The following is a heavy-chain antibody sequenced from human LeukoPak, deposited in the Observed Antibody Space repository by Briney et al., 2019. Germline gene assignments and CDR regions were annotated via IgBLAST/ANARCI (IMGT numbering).Heavy chain of an antibody. CDR2: ISSSGATI. Sequence: PGRCLRLSCAVSGFTVSSYSMNWVRQTPGKGLEWVSYISSSGATIYYADSVKGRFTLSRDNAKNALYLQMNSLRVKDTAVYYCARGRGLELLTHWGQGTLVTVSS. D-gene: IGHD1-7*01. J-gene: IGHJ4*02. CDR3: ARGRGLELLTH. V-gene: IGHV3-48*01. CDR1: GFTVSSYS.